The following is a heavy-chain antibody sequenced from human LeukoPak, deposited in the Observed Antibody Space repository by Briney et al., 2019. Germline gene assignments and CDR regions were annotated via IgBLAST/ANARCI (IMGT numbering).Heavy chain of an antibody. CDR2: ISSSSSYI. Sequence: PGGSLRLSCAASGFTFSSYSMNWVRQAPGKGLERVSFISSSSSYIYYADSVKGRFTISRDNAKNSLYLQMNSLRAEDTAVYYCARDLSGVAGYTYGRGIDYWGQGTLVTVSS. CDR1: GFTFSSYS. V-gene: IGHV3-21*01. CDR3: ARDLSGVAGYTYGRGIDY. J-gene: IGHJ4*02. D-gene: IGHD5-18*01.